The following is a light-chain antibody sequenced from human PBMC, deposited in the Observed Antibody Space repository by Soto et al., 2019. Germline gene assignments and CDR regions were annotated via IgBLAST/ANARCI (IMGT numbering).Light chain of an antibody. CDR1: QIISSY. CDR2: AAS. Sequence: DIQMTQSPSSLSASVGDRFTITCRSSQIISSYLNWYQQKPGKAPKLLIYAASSLQSGVPSRFSGSGSGTDFTLTITRLEAEDFAMYYCQRYDSLRTFGQGTKVDI. V-gene: IGKV1-39*02. J-gene: IGKJ1*01. CDR3: QRYDSLRT.